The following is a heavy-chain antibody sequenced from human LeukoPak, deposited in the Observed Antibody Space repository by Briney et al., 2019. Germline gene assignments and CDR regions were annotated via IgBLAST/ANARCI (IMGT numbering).Heavy chain of an antibody. D-gene: IGHD6-19*01. V-gene: IGHV3-23*01. J-gene: IGHJ4*02. CDR2: IRGSGGST. CDR3: AKAVFGIAVAGYFDY. CDR1: GFTFSSYA. Sequence: GGSLRLSCAASGFTFSSYAMSWVRQAPGKGLEWVSAIRGSGGSTYYADSVKGRFTISRDNSKNTLYLQMNSLRAEDTAVYYCAKAVFGIAVAGYFDYWGQGTLVTVSS.